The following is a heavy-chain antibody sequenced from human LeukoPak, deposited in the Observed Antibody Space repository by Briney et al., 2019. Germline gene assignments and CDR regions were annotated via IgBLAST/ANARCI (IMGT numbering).Heavy chain of an antibody. CDR2: ISGSGGGT. CDR1: GFTFNSYA. V-gene: IGHV3-23*01. Sequence: PGGSLRLSCAASGFTFNSYAMSWVRQAPEKGLEWVATISGSGGGTYYADSVKGRFTISRDDSKNTLYLQMNSLRAEDTAVYYCAKDLGRYRNNNFYYWGQGTLVTVSS. J-gene: IGHJ4*02. CDR3: AKDLGRYRNNNFYY. D-gene: IGHD1-26*01.